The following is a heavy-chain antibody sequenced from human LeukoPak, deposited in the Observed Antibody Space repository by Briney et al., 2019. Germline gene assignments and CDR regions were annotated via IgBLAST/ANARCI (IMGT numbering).Heavy chain of an antibody. CDR2: FDPEDGET. CDR3: ATSVAGAPSWFDP. D-gene: IGHD2-15*01. Sequence: ASVNVSCKVSGYTLTELSMHWVRQAPGKGLEWMGGFDPEDGETIYAQKFQGRVTMTEDTSTDTAYMELSSLRSEDTAVYYCATSVAGAPSWFDPWGQGTLVTVSS. V-gene: IGHV1-24*01. J-gene: IGHJ5*02. CDR1: GYTLTELS.